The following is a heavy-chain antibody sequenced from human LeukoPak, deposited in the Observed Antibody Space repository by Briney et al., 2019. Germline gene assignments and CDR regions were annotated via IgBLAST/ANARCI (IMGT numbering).Heavy chain of an antibody. V-gene: IGHV1-2*04. CDR3: ARATPLPTNNWFDP. J-gene: IGHJ5*02. D-gene: IGHD2-2*01. CDR1: GYTFTGYY. CDR2: INPNSGGT. Sequence: GASVKVSCKASGYTFTGYYMHWVRQAPGRGLEWMEWINPNSGGTNYAQKFQGWVTMTRDTSISTAYMELSRLRSDDTAVYYCARATPLPTNNWFDPWGQGTLVTVSS.